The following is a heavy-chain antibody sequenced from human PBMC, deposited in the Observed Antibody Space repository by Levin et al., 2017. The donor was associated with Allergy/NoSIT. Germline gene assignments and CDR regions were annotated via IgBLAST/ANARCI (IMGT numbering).Heavy chain of an antibody. CDR1: GDSVSSNSVA. J-gene: IGHJ3*01. CDR3: ARARQTSGRTDAFDL. D-gene: IGHD6-19*01. V-gene: IGHV6-1*01. Sequence: SETLSLTCAISGDSVSSNSVAWNWIRQSPSRGLEWLGRTFYRSKWSNDYAISMKSRMVINPDTSKNQFSLQLNFVTPEDTALYYCARARQTSGRTDAFDLWGQGTMVTVSS. CDR2: TFYRSKWSN.